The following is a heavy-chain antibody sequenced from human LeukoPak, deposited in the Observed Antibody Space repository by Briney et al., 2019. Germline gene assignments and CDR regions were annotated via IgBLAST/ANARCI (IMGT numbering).Heavy chain of an antibody. Sequence: PGGSLRLSCAASGFTFSSYWMNWARQAPGKGLEWVASINHNGNVNYYVDSVKGRFTISRDNAKNSLYLQMSNLRAEDTAVYYCAAWQNRLFDYWGQGTLVTVSS. CDR2: INHNGNVN. D-gene: IGHD2/OR15-2a*01. V-gene: IGHV3-7*03. J-gene: IGHJ4*02. CDR1: GFTFSSYW. CDR3: AAWQNRLFDY.